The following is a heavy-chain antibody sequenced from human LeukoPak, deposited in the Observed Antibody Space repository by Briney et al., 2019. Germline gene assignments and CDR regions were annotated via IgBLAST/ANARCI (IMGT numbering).Heavy chain of an antibody. Sequence: ASVKVSCKGSGYTFSGHSLHWVRQAPGQRPEWMGWITIGDGHTRYSQEFQDRLTFTRDTPAATAYMELRNLQSEDTATYYCTRGAVAGNGYGYWGQGTLVTVSS. J-gene: IGHJ4*02. CDR1: GYTFSGHS. CDR3: TRGAVAGNGYGY. CDR2: ITIGDGHT. D-gene: IGHD6-19*01. V-gene: IGHV1-3*04.